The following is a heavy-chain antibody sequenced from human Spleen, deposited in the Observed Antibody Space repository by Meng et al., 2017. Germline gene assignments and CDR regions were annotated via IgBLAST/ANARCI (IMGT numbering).Heavy chain of an antibody. D-gene: IGHD6-13*01. J-gene: IGHJ6*02. CDR1: GYSFTTNW. CDR2: INPGDSDT. V-gene: IGHV5-51*01. CDR3: ARDVWYSSSWYGVSDHFYSGMDV. Sequence: KVSCKGSGYSFTTNWIAWVRQMPGKGLEWMGIINPGDSDTRYRPSFQGHVTISADKSTSTAFLQWSSLRASDTAIYYCARDVWYSSSWYGVSDHFYSGMDVWGQGTTVTVSS.